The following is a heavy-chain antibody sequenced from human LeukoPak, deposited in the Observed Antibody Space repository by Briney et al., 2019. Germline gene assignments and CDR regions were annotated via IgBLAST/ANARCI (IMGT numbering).Heavy chain of an antibody. V-gene: IGHV5-51*01. CDR3: ARLSGIVATTPFDY. CDR2: IYPGDSDT. CDR1: GYSFTNYW. Sequence: GEPLEISCKGSGYSFTNYWIAWVRQMPGKGLEWMGIIYPGDSDTRYSPSFQGQVTISADKSISTAYLQWSSLKASDTAMYYCARLSGIVATTPFDYWGQGTLVTVSS. J-gene: IGHJ4*02. D-gene: IGHD5-12*01.